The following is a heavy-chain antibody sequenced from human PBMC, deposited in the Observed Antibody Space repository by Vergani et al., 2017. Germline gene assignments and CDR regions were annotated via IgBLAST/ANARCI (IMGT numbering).Heavy chain of an antibody. D-gene: IGHD4-11*01. CDR3: ARESGYSNSRFDP. J-gene: IGHJ5*02. V-gene: IGHV3-48*03. CDR1: GFTFSSYE. Sequence: EVQLVESGGGLVQPGGSLRLSCAASGFTFSSYEMNWVRQAPGKGLEWVSYISSSGSTIYYADSVKGRFTISRDNAKNSLYLQMNSLRAEDTAVYYCARESGYSNSRFDPWGQGTLVTVSS. CDR2: ISSSGSTI.